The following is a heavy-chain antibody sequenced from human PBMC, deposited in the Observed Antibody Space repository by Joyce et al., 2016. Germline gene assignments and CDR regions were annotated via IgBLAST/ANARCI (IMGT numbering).Heavy chain of an antibody. Sequence: QVLLVQPGATVKRPGSSLRVSCKSSGGAFSNFTVNWVRPAPGQRLELMGVIIPFFGAAKYAEHFQGRVTLTADLSTRTAYMELSSLTSADTAVYYCARGGTSSDHYFFYTLDVWGPGTTVIVSS. J-gene: IGHJ6*02. CDR2: IIPFFGAA. V-gene: IGHV1-69*12. CDR3: ARGGTSSDHYFFYTLDV. CDR1: GGAFSNFT. D-gene: IGHD1-14*01.